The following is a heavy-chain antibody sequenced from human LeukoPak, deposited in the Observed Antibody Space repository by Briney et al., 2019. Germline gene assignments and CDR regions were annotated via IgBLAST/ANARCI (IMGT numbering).Heavy chain of an antibody. D-gene: IGHD6-19*01. J-gene: IGHJ4*02. CDR3: ARRSGIAVAGAFDY. V-gene: IGHV3-23*01. CDR2: ISGSGDST. Sequence: GGSLRLSCAASGFTFSNYAMRWVRQAPGKGLEWVSGISGSGDSTYYADSVKGRSTISRDNSKNTLYLQMNSLRAEDTAVYYCARRSGIAVAGAFDYWGQGTLVTDSS. CDR1: GFTFSNYA.